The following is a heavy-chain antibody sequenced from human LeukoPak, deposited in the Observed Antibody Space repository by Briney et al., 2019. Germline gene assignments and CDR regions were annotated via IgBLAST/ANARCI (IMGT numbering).Heavy chain of an antibody. D-gene: IGHD3-22*01. CDR1: GFTFSSYG. J-gene: IGHJ4*02. CDR2: ISGSGDSA. CDR3: ARGGYDSSGPFDY. Sequence: GGSLRLSCAASGFTFSSYGMSWVRQPPGKGLEWVSGISGSGDSAYYADSVKGRFTVSRDNSKNTLYLQMNSLRAEDTAVYYCARGGYDSSGPFDYWGQGTLVTVSS. V-gene: IGHV3-23*01.